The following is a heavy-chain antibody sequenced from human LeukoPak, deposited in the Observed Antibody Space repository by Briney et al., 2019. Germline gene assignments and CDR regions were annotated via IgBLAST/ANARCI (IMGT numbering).Heavy chain of an antibody. Sequence: PSQTLSLTCTVSGGSISSGCYYWNWIRQPAGKGLEWIGHIYSSGSTNYNPSLKSRVTMSVDTSKIQFSLRLNSVTAADTAVYYCARAQYYYDYIDYWGQGTLVTVSS. CDR1: GGSISSGCYY. J-gene: IGHJ4*02. D-gene: IGHD3-22*01. V-gene: IGHV4-61*09. CDR3: ARAQYYYDYIDY. CDR2: IYSSGST.